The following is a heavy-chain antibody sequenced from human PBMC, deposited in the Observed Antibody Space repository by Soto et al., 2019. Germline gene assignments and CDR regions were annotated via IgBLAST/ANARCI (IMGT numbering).Heavy chain of an antibody. Sequence: PGESLKISCKGSGYSFTSYWIGWVLQIPWKGLEWMGIIYPGDSDTRYSPSFQGQVTISADKSISTAYLQWSSLKASDTAMYYCARQDSGSYHDAAFDIWGQGTMVTVSS. D-gene: IGHD1-26*01. CDR1: GYSFTSYW. CDR3: ARQDSGSYHDAAFDI. V-gene: IGHV5-51*01. CDR2: IYPGDSDT. J-gene: IGHJ3*02.